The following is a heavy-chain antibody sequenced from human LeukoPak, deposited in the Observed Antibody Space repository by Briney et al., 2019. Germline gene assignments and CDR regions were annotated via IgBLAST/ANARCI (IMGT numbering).Heavy chain of an antibody. CDR3: AKPTAGSPTAAGLDY. CDR2: ISFSGSRV. V-gene: IGHV3-30*02. D-gene: IGHD4-17*01. Sequence: GGSLRLSCAASGFAFGSYGMYWVRQAPGKGLEWVSYISFSGSRVHYADSVKGRFTISRDNLKTTLFLQMNSLRPEDTAVYYCAKPTAGSPTAAGLDYWGQGTLVTVSS. J-gene: IGHJ4*02. CDR1: GFAFGSYG.